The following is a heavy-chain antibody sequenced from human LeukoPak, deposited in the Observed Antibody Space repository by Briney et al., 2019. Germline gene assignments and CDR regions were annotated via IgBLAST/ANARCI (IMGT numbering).Heavy chain of an antibody. CDR2: IYYSGST. CDR3: ARGDDSSGYYYSGLDY. D-gene: IGHD3-22*01. V-gene: IGHV4-59*01. CDR1: GGSISSYY. Sequence: PSETLSLTCTVSGGSISSYYWSWIRQPPGKGLEWIGYIYYSGSTNYNPSLKSRVTISVDTSKNQFSLKLSSVTAADTAVYYCARGDDSSGYYYSGLDYWGQGTLVTVSS. J-gene: IGHJ4*02.